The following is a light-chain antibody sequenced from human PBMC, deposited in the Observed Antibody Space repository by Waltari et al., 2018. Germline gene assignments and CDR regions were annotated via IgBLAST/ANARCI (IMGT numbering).Light chain of an antibody. CDR3: GAWDDNLDAYV. J-gene: IGLJ1*01. Sequence: QSVVTQPPSASGTPGQTVTISCSGPNSNVGSNNVNWYQQVPGAAPKVVIFSDNQRPSVVPDRVSGSKSGTSASLAISGLQSEDEADYFCGAWDDNLDAYVFDPGTSLTV. CDR2: SDN. CDR1: NSNVGSNN. V-gene: IGLV1-44*01.